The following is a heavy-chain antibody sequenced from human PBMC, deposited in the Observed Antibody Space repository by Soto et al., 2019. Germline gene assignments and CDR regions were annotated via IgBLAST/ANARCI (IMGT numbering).Heavy chain of an antibody. CDR1: GFTFNTYA. D-gene: IGHD3-10*01. J-gene: IGHJ6*02. Sequence: QVQLVESGGGVVQPGRSLRLSCAASGFTFNTYAIHWVRQAPGKGLEWVAVISYDGSSKYYADSVKGRFTISRDNSKNTLYLQLTSLSAEDTAVYYCARDLSFAWNPYYLYYAMDVWGQGTTVTVSS. CDR2: ISYDGSSK. CDR3: ARDLSFAWNPYYLYYAMDV. V-gene: IGHV3-30-3*01.